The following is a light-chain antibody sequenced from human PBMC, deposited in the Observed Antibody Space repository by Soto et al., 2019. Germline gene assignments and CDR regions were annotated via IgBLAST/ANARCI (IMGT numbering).Light chain of an antibody. Sequence: EKVMTQSPATLSVSPGERATLSCRASQSVFSSLACYHQKPGQAPRLVIYGASSRAAGIPARFSGSGSGTEFTLTMSSLQSEDFAIYYCLQYNKWPRTFGQGTKVDTK. CDR3: LQYNKWPRT. J-gene: IGKJ1*01. CDR1: QSVFSS. V-gene: IGKV3-15*01. CDR2: GAS.